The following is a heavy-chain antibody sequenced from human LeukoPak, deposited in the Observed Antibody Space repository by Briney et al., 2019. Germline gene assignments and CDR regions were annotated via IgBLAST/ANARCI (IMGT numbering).Heavy chain of an antibody. Sequence: GGSLRLSCAASGFTFTSYSMNWVRQAPGKGLAWVSYISSSSHYTNYEASVRGRFIISRDNARDSVYLQMNSLRVEDTAIYYCVTETTEGAKDYWGQGTLVTVSS. CDR1: GFTFTSYS. V-gene: IGHV3-21*04. CDR3: VTETTEGAKDY. J-gene: IGHJ4*02. D-gene: IGHD1-14*01. CDR2: ISSSSHYT.